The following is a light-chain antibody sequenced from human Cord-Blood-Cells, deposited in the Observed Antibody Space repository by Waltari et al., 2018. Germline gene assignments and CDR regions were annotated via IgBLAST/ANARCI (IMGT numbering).Light chain of an antibody. CDR2: WAS. CDR3: QQYYSTPLT. V-gene: IGKV4-1*01. J-gene: IGKJ4*01. Sequence: DIVMTQSPDSLAVSLGERATINCKSRPSVLYSSNNKNYLDWYKEKPGQPPKLLIYWASTRESWVPDRVSGIGSGTDFTLTSSSLQSEDVAVYYCQQYYSTPLTFGGGTKVEIK. CDR1: PSVLYSSNNKNY.